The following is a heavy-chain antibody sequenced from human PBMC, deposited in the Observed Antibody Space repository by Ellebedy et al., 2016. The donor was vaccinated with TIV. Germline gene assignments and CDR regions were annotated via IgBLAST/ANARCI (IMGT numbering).Heavy chain of an antibody. CDR1: GGSISGYY. Sequence: MPSETLSLTCTVSGGSISGYYWTWIRQPAGEGLEWIGRIYSSGSTKYNPSLKSRVTMSVDTSTNKFSLKLSSVTAAYTAVYYCARDRSFSSTTGLFDYWGQGTLVTVSS. CDR3: ARDRSFSSTTGLFDY. J-gene: IGHJ4*02. CDR2: IYSSGST. D-gene: IGHD6-13*01. V-gene: IGHV4-4*07.